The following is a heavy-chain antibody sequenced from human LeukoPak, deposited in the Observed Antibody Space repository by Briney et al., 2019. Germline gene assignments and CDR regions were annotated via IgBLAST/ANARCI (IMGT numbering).Heavy chain of an antibody. D-gene: IGHD1-26*01. CDR3: ARLVGGGNYSWFDP. CDR2: INHSGST. Sequence: SETLSLICAVYGGSFSGYYWSWIRQPPGKGLEWIGEINHSGSTNYNPSLKSRVTMSVDTSKNQFSLKLSSVTAADTAVYYCARLVGGGNYSWFDPWGQGTLVTVSS. V-gene: IGHV4-34*01. CDR1: GGSFSGYY. J-gene: IGHJ5*02.